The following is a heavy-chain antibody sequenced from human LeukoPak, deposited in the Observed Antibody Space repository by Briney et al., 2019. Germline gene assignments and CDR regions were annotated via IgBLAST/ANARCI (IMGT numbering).Heavy chain of an antibody. J-gene: IGHJ4*02. Sequence: PGGSLRLSCAASGFTFSSYWMSWVRQAPGKGLEWVANIKQDGSEKYYVDSVKGRFTISRDNAKNSLYLQMNSLIAEDTAVYYCARNSKLRYFDWFDYWGQGTLVTVSS. CDR2: IKQDGSEK. D-gene: IGHD3-9*01. CDR3: ARNSKLRYFDWFDY. CDR1: GFTFSSYW. V-gene: IGHV3-7*01.